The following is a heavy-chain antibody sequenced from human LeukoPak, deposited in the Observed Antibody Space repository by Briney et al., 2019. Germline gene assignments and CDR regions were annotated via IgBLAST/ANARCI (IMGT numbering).Heavy chain of an antibody. CDR1: GFTFSSYW. Sequence: GGALRLSCAASGFTFSSYWMNWVRQAPGKGLVWVSRIASDGSSTTYADSVKGRFSISRDNAKNTLYLQMNSLRVEDTAVYYCARGRPHGNDYWGQGTLVTVSS. D-gene: IGHD4-23*01. J-gene: IGHJ4*02. V-gene: IGHV3-74*01. CDR3: ARGRPHGNDY. CDR2: IASDGSST.